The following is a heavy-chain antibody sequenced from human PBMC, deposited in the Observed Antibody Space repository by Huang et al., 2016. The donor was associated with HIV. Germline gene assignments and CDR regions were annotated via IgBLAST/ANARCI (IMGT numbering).Heavy chain of an antibody. D-gene: IGHD3-22*01. CDR3: TRGSAYFYAFDI. V-gene: IGHV3-74*01. CDR2: INRDGSIT. CDR1: IFAISNYW. J-gene: IGHJ3*02. Sequence: EVQLVESGGGSVQPGGSLRLSCAASIFAISNYWMHWVRQSPGKGLVWVSRINRDGSITTYADSVKGRFTISRDNAKNTLSLQMNSLRAEDTAVYYCTRGSAYFYAFDIWGQGTMVTVSS.